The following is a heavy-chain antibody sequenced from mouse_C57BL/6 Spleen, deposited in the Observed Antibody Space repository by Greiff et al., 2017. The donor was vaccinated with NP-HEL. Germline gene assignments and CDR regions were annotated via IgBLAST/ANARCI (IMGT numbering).Heavy chain of an antibody. Sequence: VQLQQSGPGLVQPSPSLSITCTVSGFSLTSYGVHWVRQSPGQGLEWLGVIWSGGSTDYNAAFISRLSISKDNSKSQVFFKMNSLQADDTALYYCARRGGPYAMDYWGQGTSVTVSS. J-gene: IGHJ4*01. CDR2: IWSGGST. CDR1: GFSLTSYG. V-gene: IGHV2-2*01. CDR3: ARRGGPYAMDY.